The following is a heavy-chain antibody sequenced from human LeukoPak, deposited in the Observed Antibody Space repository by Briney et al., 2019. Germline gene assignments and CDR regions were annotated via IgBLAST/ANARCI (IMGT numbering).Heavy chain of an antibody. CDR2: ISSRSATI. J-gene: IGHJ4*02. Sequence: GGSLRLSCAASGFTFSSYSMNWVRQAPGKGLEWVSYISSRSATIYYADSVKGRFTISRDNAKNSLYLQMNSLRAEDTAVYYCARDPLSSSSFGLWGQGTLVTVSS. V-gene: IGHV3-48*01. D-gene: IGHD6-13*01. CDR3: ARDPLSSSSFGL. CDR1: GFTFSSYS.